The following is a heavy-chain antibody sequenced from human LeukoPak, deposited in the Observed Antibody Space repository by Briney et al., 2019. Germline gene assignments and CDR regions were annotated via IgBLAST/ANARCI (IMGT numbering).Heavy chain of an antibody. J-gene: IGHJ4*02. Sequence: SGGSLRLSCAASGFTFSSYVMGWVRQAPGKGLKWVSSITSSGSTTYYADSVKGRFTISRDNSENTLYLQMSSLRADETALYYCAKGSNWGSGYYFDFWGQGALVTVSS. V-gene: IGHV3-23*01. D-gene: IGHD7-27*01. CDR1: GFTFSSYV. CDR2: ITSSGSTT. CDR3: AKGSNWGSGYYFDF.